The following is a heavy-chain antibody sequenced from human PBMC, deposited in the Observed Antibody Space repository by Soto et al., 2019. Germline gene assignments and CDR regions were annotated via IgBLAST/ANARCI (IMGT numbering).Heavy chain of an antibody. V-gene: IGHV1-18*04. CDR1: GYTFTSYG. Sequence: ASVKVSCKASGYTFTSYGISWVRQAPGQGLEWMGWISAYNGNTNYAQKLQGRVTMTTDTSTSTAYMELRSLRSDDTAVHYCARVATYYDFWSGYSFDPWGQGTLVTVSS. J-gene: IGHJ5*02. D-gene: IGHD3-3*01. CDR3: ARVATYYDFWSGYSFDP. CDR2: ISAYNGNT.